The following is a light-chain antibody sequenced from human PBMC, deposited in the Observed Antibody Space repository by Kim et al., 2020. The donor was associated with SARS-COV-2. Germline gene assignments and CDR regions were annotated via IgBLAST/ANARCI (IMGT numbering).Light chain of an antibody. V-gene: IGKV3-20*01. CDR3: QQYGSSPRT. Sequence: LAPGERATLSRRASQSVSTNYLAWYQHKPGQPPRLLICGASNRASGTSDRFSGSVSGTDFTLTINTLGPEDSAMYYCQQYGSSPRTFGQGTKLEIK. CDR2: GAS. CDR1: QSVSTNY. J-gene: IGKJ2*01.